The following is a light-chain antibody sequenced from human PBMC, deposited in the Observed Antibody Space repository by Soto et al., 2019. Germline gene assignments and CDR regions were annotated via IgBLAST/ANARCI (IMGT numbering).Light chain of an antibody. CDR3: SSYRGSSTGV. Sequence: QSVLTQPPSASGSPGQSVTISCTGTSSDIGGYNYVSWYQQHPGKAPKLMICEVSKRPSGVPDRFSGSKSGNTASLTVSGLQAEDEADYYCSSYRGSSTGVFGGGTKLTVL. V-gene: IGLV2-8*01. J-gene: IGLJ3*02. CDR2: EVS. CDR1: SSDIGGYNY.